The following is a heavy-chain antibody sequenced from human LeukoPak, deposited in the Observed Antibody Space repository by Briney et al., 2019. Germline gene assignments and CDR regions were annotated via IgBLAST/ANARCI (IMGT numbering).Heavy chain of an antibody. D-gene: IGHD4-17*01. CDR2: ISSSSSYI. CDR3: ARDDHDYGDYGWFDP. J-gene: IGHJ5*02. Sequence: GSLRLSCAASGFTFSSYSMNWVRQAPGKGLEWVSSISSSSSYIYYADSVKGRFTISRDNAKNSLYLQMNSLRAEDTAVYYCARDDHDYGDYGWFDPWGQGTLVTVSS. V-gene: IGHV3-21*01. CDR1: GFTFSSYS.